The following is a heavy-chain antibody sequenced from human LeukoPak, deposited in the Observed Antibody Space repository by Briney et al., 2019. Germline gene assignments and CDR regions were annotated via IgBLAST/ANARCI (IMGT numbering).Heavy chain of an antibody. CDR2: ISGSGGST. Sequence: GGSLRLSCAASGFTFSSYAMSWVRQAPGKGQEWVSAISGSGGSTYYAHSVKGRFTTSRDNSKNTLYLQMNSLRAEDTAVYYCAKVAYYYMDVWGKGTTVTVSS. J-gene: IGHJ6*03. V-gene: IGHV3-23*01. CDR1: GFTFSSYA. CDR3: AKVAYYYMDV.